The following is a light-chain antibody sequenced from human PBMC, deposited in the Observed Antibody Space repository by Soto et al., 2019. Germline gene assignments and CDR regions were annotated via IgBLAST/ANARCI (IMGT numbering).Light chain of an antibody. CDR2: EGT. J-gene: IGLJ1*01. CDR3: SSYTGGNPSYV. V-gene: IGLV2-14*02. Sequence: QSVLTQPASVSGPPGQSIVISCNGSSSDVGSYDLVSWYLQYPGKAPKVIIFEGTKRPSGVSDRFSGSKSGNTASLTISGLQTEDEADYYCSSYTGGNPSYVFGTGTKLTVL. CDR1: SSDVGSYDL.